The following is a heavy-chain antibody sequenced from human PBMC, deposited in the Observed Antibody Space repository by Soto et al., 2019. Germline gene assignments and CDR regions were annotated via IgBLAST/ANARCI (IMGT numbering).Heavy chain of an antibody. D-gene: IGHD1-26*01. CDR3: ARGVGATNYFDY. CDR1: GYPFTGYY. V-gene: IGHV1-2*02. CDR2: INPNSGGT. J-gene: IGHJ4*02. Sequence: GSVKVSFKASGYPFTGYYMRLVRQAPGQGLEWMGWINPNSGGTNYAQKFQGRVTMTRDTSISTAYMELSRLRSYDTAVYYCARGVGATNYFDYWGQGTMVTVSS.